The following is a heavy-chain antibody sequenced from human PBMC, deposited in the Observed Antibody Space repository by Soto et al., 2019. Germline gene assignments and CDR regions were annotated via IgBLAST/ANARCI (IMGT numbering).Heavy chain of an antibody. V-gene: IGHV1-69*13. CDR2: IIPIFGTA. CDR3: ARSEIVVVVAATPYFDY. D-gene: IGHD2-15*01. CDR1: GGTFSSYA. J-gene: IGHJ4*02. Sequence: SVKVSCKASGGTFSSYAISWVRQAPGQGLEWMGGIIPIFGTANYAQKFQGRVTITADESTSTAYMELSSLRSEDTAVYYCARSEIVVVVAATPYFDYWGQGTLVTVSS.